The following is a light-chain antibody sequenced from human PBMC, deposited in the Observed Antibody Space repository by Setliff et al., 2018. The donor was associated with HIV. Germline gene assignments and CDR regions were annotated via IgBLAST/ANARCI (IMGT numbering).Light chain of an antibody. CDR1: SSNIGAGYD. CDR2: GST. CDR3: QSYDSSLSGSRV. J-gene: IGLJ1*01. Sequence: VLTQPPSVSGAPGQRVTIACTGSSSNIGAGYDVHWYQQLPETAPKLLIYGSTNRPSGVPDRFSGSKSGTSASLAITGLQAEDEADYYCQSYDSSLSGSRVFGTGTKATVL. V-gene: IGLV1-40*01.